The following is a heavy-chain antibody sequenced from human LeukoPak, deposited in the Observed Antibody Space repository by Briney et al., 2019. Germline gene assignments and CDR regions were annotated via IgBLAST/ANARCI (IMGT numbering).Heavy chain of an antibody. D-gene: IGHD2/OR15-2a*01. CDR2: LYPIDYDK. CDR1: GYKFTSYW. Sequence: KAGESLKISCKASGYKFTSYWIAWVRQRPGYGLEWMGSLYPIDYDKTYSPSFQGQVTMSADRSISTAYLQWSSLKASDTAIYYCVRQKIVPGTSQLRTFDAWGQGTLVSVFS. CDR3: VRQKIVPGTSQLRTFDA. V-gene: IGHV5-51*01. J-gene: IGHJ4*02.